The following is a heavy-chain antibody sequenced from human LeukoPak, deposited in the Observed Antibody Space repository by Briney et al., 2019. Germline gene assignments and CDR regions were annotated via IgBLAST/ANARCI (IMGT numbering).Heavy chain of an antibody. D-gene: IGHD6-6*01. J-gene: IGHJ6*03. CDR3: ARGGVEYSTYYYYYMDV. Sequence: ASVKVSCKASGGTFSSYAISWVRQAPGRGLEWMGGIIPVLAVTHYTQKFQDRLTITADKSTSTAYMELSSLRSEDTAVYYCARGGVEYSTYYYYYMDVWGKGTTVTVSS. CDR2: IIPVLAVT. CDR1: GGTFSSYA. V-gene: IGHV1-69*04.